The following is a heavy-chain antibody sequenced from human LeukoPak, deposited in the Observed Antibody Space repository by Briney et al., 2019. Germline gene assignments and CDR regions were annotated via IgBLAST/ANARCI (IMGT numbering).Heavy chain of an antibody. V-gene: IGHV3-53*01. CDR2: IYSGGST. Sequence: GGSLRLSRAASGFTVSSNYMSWVRQAPGKGLEWVSVIYSGGSTYYADSVKGRFTISRDNSKNTLYLQMNSLRAEDTAVYYCARDHGYSGLDYWGQGTLVTVSS. J-gene: IGHJ4*02. D-gene: IGHD1-26*01. CDR3: ARDHGYSGLDY. CDR1: GFTVSSNY.